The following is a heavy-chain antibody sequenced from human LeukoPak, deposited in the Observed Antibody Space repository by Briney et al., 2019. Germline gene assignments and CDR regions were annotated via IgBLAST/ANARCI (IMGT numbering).Heavy chain of an antibody. CDR2: ISYDGSNK. CDR1: GFTFSSYG. D-gene: IGHD3-22*01. V-gene: IGHV3-30*18. J-gene: IGHJ4*02. CDR3: AKDFESGGSYDGAHS. Sequence: GRSLRLSCAASGFTFSSYGMHWVRQAPGKGLEWVAVISYDGSNKYYADSVKGRFTISRDNSKNTLYLQMNSLRPEDTAVYFCAKDFESGGSYDGAHSWGQGALVTVSS.